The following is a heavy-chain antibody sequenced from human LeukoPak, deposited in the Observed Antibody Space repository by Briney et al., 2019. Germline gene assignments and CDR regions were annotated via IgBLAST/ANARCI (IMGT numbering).Heavy chain of an antibody. CDR2: IYYSGST. CDR3: ARYYDSSGPERSGSRRDAFDI. J-gene: IGHJ3*02. Sequence: PSETLSLTCTVSGGSISSYYWSWIRQPPGKGLEWIGYIYYSGSTNYNPSLKSRVTISVDTSKNQFSLKLSSVTAADTAVYYCARYYDSSGPERSGSRRDAFDIWGQGTMVTVSS. CDR1: GGSISSYY. D-gene: IGHD3-22*01. V-gene: IGHV4-59*01.